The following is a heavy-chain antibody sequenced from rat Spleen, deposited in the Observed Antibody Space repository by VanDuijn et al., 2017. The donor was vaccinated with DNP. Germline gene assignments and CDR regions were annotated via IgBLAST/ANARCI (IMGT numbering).Heavy chain of an antibody. Sequence: EVQLVESGGGLVQPGGSLRLSCAASGFTFSKYGMAWVRQAPTKGLEWVAYISYDGGSTNYGDSVKGRFTISRDNAKSTLYLQMNSLRSEDMATYYCVRPHYYAGSYPRYWGQGVMVTVSS. V-gene: IGHV5-22*01. D-gene: IGHD1-12*02. CDR2: ISYDGGST. CDR1: GFTFSKYG. J-gene: IGHJ2*01. CDR3: VRPHYYAGSYPRY.